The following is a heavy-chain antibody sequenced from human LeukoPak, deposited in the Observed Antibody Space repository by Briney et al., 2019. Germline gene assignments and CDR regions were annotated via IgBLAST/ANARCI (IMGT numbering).Heavy chain of an antibody. CDR3: ARALPSSWYFFDY. D-gene: IGHD6-13*01. J-gene: IGHJ4*02. CDR2: ISSSSSTI. Sequence: PGGSLRLPCAASSFIFMWYEMYWVRQAPGKGLEWVSYISSSSSTIHYADSVKGRFTISRDNAKNSLYLQMNSLRAEDTSVYYCARALPSSWYFFDYWGQGTLVTVSS. V-gene: IGHV3-48*03. CDR1: SFIFMWYE.